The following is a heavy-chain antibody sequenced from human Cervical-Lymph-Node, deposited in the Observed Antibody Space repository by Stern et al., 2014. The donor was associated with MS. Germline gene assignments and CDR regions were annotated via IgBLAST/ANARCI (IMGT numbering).Heavy chain of an antibody. V-gene: IGHV4-4*02. CDR1: GGSISSSNW. J-gene: IGHJ6*02. CDR3: ARGGCSGGSCARYYYYYGMDV. D-gene: IGHD2-15*01. CDR2: IYHSGST. Sequence: VQLLESGPGLVKPSGTLSLTCAVSGGSISSSNWWSWVRQPPGKGLEWIGEIYHSGSTNYNPSLKSRVTISVDKSKNQFSLKLSSVTAADTAVYYCARGGCSGGSCARYYYYYGMDVWGQGTTVTVSS.